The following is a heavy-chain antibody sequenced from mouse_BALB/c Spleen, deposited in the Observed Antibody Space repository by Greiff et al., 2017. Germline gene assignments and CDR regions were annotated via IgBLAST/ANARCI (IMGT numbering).Heavy chain of an antibody. CDR3: ARYDGNYFYWYFDV. Sequence: VQLHQSGAELAKPGASVKMSCKASGYTFTSYWMHWVKQRPGQGLEWIGYINPSTGYTEYNQKFKDKATLTADKSSSTAYMQLSSLTSEDSAVYYCARYDGNYFYWYFDVWGAGTTVTVSS. D-gene: IGHD2-3*01. J-gene: IGHJ1*01. V-gene: IGHV1-7*01. CDR1: GYTFTSYW. CDR2: INPSTGYT.